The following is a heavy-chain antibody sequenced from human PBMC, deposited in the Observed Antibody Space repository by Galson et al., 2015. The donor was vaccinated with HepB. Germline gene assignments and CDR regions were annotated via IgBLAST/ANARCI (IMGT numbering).Heavy chain of an antibody. CDR3: ANPDPGITIFGVANEAVYGMDV. J-gene: IGHJ6*02. Sequence: SLRLSCAASGFTFSSYAMSWVRQAPGKGLEWVSAISGSGGSTYYADSVKGRFTISRDNSKNTLYLQMNSLRAEDTAVYYCANPDPGITIFGVANEAVYGMDVWGQGTTVTVSS. CDR1: GFTFSSYA. D-gene: IGHD3-3*01. CDR2: ISGSGGST. V-gene: IGHV3-23*01.